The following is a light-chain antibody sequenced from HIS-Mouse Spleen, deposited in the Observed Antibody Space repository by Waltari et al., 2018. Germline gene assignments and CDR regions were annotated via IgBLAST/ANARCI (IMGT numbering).Light chain of an antibody. CDR3: QSYDSSNRV. Sequence: QSALTQPASVSGSPGQSITISCTGTSSDVGSYNLVSWYQQHPGKAPKLMIYEGSKRPSGVSNRFSGSKSGNTASLTISGLQAEDEADYYCQSYDSSNRVFGGGTKLTVL. CDR1: SSDVGSYNL. CDR2: EGS. V-gene: IGLV2-14*02. J-gene: IGLJ3*02.